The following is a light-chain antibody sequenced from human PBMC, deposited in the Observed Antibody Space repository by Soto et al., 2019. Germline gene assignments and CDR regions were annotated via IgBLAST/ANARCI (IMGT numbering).Light chain of an antibody. CDR3: QQYNSYPWT. Sequence: DIQMTQSPYTLSASVGDRVTITCRASQRLSSSLAWYQQKPGKAPNLLIYDASNLESGVPSSFSGSGSGTEFTLSISSLQPDDFATYYCQQYNSYPWTFGLGTRVEIK. V-gene: IGKV1-5*01. CDR1: QRLSSS. CDR2: DAS. J-gene: IGKJ1*01.